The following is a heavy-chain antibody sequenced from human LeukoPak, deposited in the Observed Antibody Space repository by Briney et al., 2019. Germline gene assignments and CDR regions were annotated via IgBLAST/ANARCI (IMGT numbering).Heavy chain of an antibody. CDR1: RGTFSSYA. D-gene: IGHD4-17*01. J-gene: IGHJ3*02. CDR3: ARYSYGDYVFGSHDAFDI. CDR2: IIPIFGTA. V-gene: IGHV1-69*13. Sequence: SVKVSCKASRGTFSSYAISWVRQAPGQGLEWMGGIIPIFGTANYAQKFQGRVTITADESTSTAYMELSSLRSEDTAVYYCARYSYGDYVFGSHDAFDIWGQGTMVTVSS.